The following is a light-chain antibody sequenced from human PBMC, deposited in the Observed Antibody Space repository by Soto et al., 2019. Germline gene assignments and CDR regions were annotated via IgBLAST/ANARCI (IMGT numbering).Light chain of an antibody. V-gene: IGKV3-20*01. J-gene: IGKJ5*01. CDR1: QSVSSSY. CDR3: QQYGSSPPIT. CDR2: GAS. Sequence: EIVMTQSPATRSVSQGERATLSCRAIQSVSSSYLAWYQQKPGQAPRLLIYGASSRATGIPDRFSGSGSGTDFTLTISRLEPEDFAVYYCQQYGSSPPITFGQGTRLEIK.